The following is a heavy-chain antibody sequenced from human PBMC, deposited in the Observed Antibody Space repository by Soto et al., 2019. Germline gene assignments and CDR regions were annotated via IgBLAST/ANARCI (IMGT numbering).Heavy chain of an antibody. J-gene: IGHJ6*02. Sequence: GSLRLSCAASGFTFSSYAMPWVRQAPGKGLEWLAVISYDGSNKYYADSVKGRFTISRDNSKNTLYLQMNSLRAEDTAVYYCARDMDYYYYYGMDFWGQGPTVTVSS. CDR3: ARDMDYYYYYGMDF. D-gene: IGHD3-10*01. CDR1: GFTFSSYA. V-gene: IGHV3-30-3*01. CDR2: ISYDGSNK.